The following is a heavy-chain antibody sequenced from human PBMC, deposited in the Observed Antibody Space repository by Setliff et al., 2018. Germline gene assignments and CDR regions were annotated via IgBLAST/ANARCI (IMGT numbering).Heavy chain of an antibody. J-gene: IGHJ5*02. CDR1: GYTFTSYY. D-gene: IGHD2-2*01. CDR3: ASSRVVPAAYNLFDP. V-gene: IGHV1-46*01. Sequence: ASVKVSCKASGYTFTSYYMHWVRQAPGQGLEWMGIINPSSGSTSYAQKFQGRVTMTRDTSTSTVYMELSSLRSEDTAVYYCASSRVVPAAYNLFDPWGQGTLVTVSS. CDR2: INPSSGST.